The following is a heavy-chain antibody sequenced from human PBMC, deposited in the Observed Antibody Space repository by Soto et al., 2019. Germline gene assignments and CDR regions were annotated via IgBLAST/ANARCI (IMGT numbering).Heavy chain of an antibody. CDR1: GFTFSTYA. D-gene: IGHD3-22*01. V-gene: IGHV3-23*01. CDR3: AKVFYYYDSSGYYYFDY. CDR2: ISGSGSTI. J-gene: IGHJ4*02. Sequence: GGSLVVSCATSGFTFSTYAVSWVGQAPGKGPEWISSISGSGSTIYYADSVKGRFTISRDNSKNTLYLQMRSLRAEDTAVYYCAKVFYYYDSSGYYYFDYWGQGTMVTVSS.